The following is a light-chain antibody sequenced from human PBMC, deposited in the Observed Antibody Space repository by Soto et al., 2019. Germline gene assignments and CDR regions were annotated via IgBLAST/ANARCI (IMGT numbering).Light chain of an antibody. J-gene: IGLJ2*01. Sequence: QPVLTQSPSASASLGASVKLTCTLSSGHSSYAIAWHQQQPEKGPRYLMKLDSDGSHTKGDAIPDRFSSSSSGAERYLTISSLQSEDEADYYCQTWGTGIHVVFGGGTQLTVL. CDR1: SGHSSYA. CDR2: LDSDGSH. V-gene: IGLV4-69*01. CDR3: QTWGTGIHVV.